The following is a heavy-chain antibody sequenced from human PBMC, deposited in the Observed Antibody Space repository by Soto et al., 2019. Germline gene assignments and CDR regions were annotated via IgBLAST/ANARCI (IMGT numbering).Heavy chain of an antibody. CDR2: ISGSGGST. Sequence: SGGPLRLACSASGFTLSSYAMSWVRQAPGKGLEWVSAISGSGGSTYYADSVKGRFTISRDNSKNTLYLQMNSLRAEDTAVYYCAKAVLHDYGLDYWGQGTLVTLSS. CDR1: GFTLSSYA. CDR3: AKAVLHDYGLDY. V-gene: IGHV3-23*01. J-gene: IGHJ4*02. D-gene: IGHD4-17*01.